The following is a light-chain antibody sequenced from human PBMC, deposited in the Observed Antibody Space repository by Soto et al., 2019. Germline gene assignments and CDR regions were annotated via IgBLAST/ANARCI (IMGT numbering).Light chain of an antibody. CDR3: QQYGSSGT. CDR1: QSVRNNY. J-gene: IGKJ1*01. Sequence: EIVLTLSPCTLSLSQGERATLSCRASQSVRNNYLAWYQQKPGQAPRLLIYGASNRATGIPDRFSGSGSGTDFTLTISRLEPEDFAVYYCQQYGSSGTFGQGTKVAI. V-gene: IGKV3-20*01. CDR2: GAS.